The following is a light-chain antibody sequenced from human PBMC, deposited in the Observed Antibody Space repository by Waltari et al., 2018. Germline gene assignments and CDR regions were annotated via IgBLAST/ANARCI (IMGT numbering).Light chain of an antibody. Sequence: DIQMTQSPSSLSASVGDTVTITCRASQSISSWLDWYQQKPGKAPKLLIYTASSLQSGVPSRFSGSGSGTDFTLTISSLQPEDFVSYFCLQYNSSPYSFGQGTKVEIK. J-gene: IGKJ2*03. CDR3: LQYNSSPYS. V-gene: IGKV1-12*01. CDR1: QSISSW. CDR2: TAS.